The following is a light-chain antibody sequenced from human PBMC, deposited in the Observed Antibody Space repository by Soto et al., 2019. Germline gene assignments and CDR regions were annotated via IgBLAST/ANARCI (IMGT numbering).Light chain of an antibody. CDR3: LQFNNYPRT. J-gene: IGKJ1*01. CDR2: AAS. Sequence: DIQMTQSPSSVSASVGDRVTISCQASQGISRSLAWYQQKPGKAPKILIFAASSLKSGVPSRFSGSGSGTDFTLTISSLQPEDFATYYCLQFNNYPRTFGQGTKVDIK. CDR1: QGISRS. V-gene: IGKV1-12*01.